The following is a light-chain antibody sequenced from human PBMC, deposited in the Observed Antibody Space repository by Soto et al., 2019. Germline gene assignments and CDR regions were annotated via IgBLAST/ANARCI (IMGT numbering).Light chain of an antibody. J-gene: IGLJ1*01. V-gene: IGLV2-23*02. CDR1: SSDVGSYNL. Sequence: QSVLTQPASVSGSPGQSITISCTGTSSDVGSYNLVSWYQQHPGKAPKLIVYDVTERPSGVPDRFSGSKSGNTASLTISGLQAEDEADYSCCSFAGSYSYVFGTGTKVTVL. CDR3: CSFAGSYSYV. CDR2: DVT.